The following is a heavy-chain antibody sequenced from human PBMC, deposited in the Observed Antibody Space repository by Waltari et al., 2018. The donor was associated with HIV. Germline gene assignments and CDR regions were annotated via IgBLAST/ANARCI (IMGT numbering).Heavy chain of an antibody. D-gene: IGHD2-15*01. J-gene: IGHJ3*02. Sequence: EVQLVESGGSLVQPGGSLRLSCAASGFSFSYYSMNWVRQAPGKGLEWLSYNRGSNSTIYYADSVKGRFTIPRDNAKNSLFLQMNSLRAEETAVYYCAKCEKDGRGALDIWGQGTTVTVSS. CDR2: NRGSNSTI. CDR1: GFSFSYYS. V-gene: IGHV3-48*01. CDR3: AKCEKDGRGALDI.